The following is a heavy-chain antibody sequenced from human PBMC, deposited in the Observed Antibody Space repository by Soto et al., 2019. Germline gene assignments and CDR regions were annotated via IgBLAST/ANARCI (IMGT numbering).Heavy chain of an antibody. D-gene: IGHD3-10*01. CDR2: ISGHDGNT. J-gene: IGHJ4*02. Sequence: QVQLVQSGAEVKKSGASVKVSCKASGFTLNEFGVSWVRQAPGQGLEWMGWISGHDGNTNFAQKYEGRVTMTIDSSTSTAYMELRNLRSDDMAMYYCAREEWFGQTPFDSWGQGTLVTVSS. CDR1: GFTLNEFG. V-gene: IGHV1-18*03. CDR3: AREEWFGQTPFDS.